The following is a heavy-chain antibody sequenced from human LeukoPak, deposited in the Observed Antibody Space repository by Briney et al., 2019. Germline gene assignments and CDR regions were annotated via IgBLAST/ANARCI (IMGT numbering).Heavy chain of an antibody. CDR1: GGSISGGSYY. CDR3: AREPPSSDHWYFDL. Sequence: SETLSLTCTVSGGSISGGSYYWSWIRQPPGKGLEWIGEINHSGSTNYNPSLKSRVTISVDTSKNQFSLKLSSVTAADTAVYYCAREPPSSDHWYFDLWGRGTLVTVSS. CDR2: INHSGST. V-gene: IGHV4-39*07. J-gene: IGHJ2*01. D-gene: IGHD6-19*01.